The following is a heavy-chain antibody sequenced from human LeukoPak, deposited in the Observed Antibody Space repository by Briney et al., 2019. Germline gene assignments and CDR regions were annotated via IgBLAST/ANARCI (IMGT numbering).Heavy chain of an antibody. CDR2: IWYDGSNK. V-gene: IGHV3-30*02. CDR1: GFTFSNYG. Sequence: GGSLRLSCAASGFTFSNYGMHWVRQAPGKGLEWVAFIWYDGSNKYYADSVKGRFTISRDSSQSALYLQMNSLRSEDTAVYYCARGESKYSSSPEPWDYWGQGTLVTVSS. CDR3: ARGESKYSSSPEPWDY. D-gene: IGHD6-13*01. J-gene: IGHJ4*02.